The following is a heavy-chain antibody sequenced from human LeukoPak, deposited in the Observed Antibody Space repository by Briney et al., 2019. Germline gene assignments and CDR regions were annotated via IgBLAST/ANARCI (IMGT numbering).Heavy chain of an antibody. D-gene: IGHD3-10*01. V-gene: IGHV4-30-4*01. Sequence: SETLSLTCTVSGGSISNGDYYWSWIRQPPGRGLEWIGYIYYSGNTFYNPSLKSRLTISVDTSKNQFSLRLSSVTAADTAVYYCARERGYGSGTYFDFWGQGTLVTVSS. CDR3: ARERGYGSGTYFDF. CDR2: IYYSGNT. CDR1: GGSISNGDYY. J-gene: IGHJ4*02.